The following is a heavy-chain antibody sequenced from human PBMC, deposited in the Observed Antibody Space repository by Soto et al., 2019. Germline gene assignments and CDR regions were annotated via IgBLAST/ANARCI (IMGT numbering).Heavy chain of an antibody. V-gene: IGHV4-38-2*02. CDR3: ARDSSSWSYYYYYYGMDV. CDR1: GYSISSGYY. J-gene: IGHJ6*02. D-gene: IGHD6-13*01. Sequence: SEPLSLTCAVSGYSISSGYYWGWIRQPPGKGLEWIGSIYHSGSTYYNPSLKSRVTIPVDTSKNQFSLKLSSVTAADTAVYYCARDSSSWSYYYYYYGMDVWGQGTTVTVSS. CDR2: IYHSGST.